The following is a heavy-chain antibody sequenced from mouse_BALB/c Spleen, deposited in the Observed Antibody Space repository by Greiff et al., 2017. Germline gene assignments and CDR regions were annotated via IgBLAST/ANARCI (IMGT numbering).Heavy chain of an antibody. V-gene: IGHV5-9-3*01. D-gene: IGHD1-1*01. CDR2: ISSGGSYT. Sequence: DVMLVESGGGLVKPGGSLKLSCAASGFTFSSYAMSWVRQTPEKRLEWVATISSGGSYTYYPDSVKGRFTISRDNAKNTLYLQMSSLRSEDTAMYYCARHGHYYGSSYDWFAYWGQGTLVTVSA. CDR1: GFTFSSYA. CDR3: ARHGHYYGSSYDWFAY. J-gene: IGHJ3*01.